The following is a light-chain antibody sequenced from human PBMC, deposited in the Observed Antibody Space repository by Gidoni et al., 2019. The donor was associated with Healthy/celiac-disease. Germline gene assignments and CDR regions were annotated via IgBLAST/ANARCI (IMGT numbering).Light chain of an antibody. CDR1: QGMSSY. CDR2: YAS. CDR3: QKYYSTL. J-gene: IGKJ2*01. V-gene: IGKV1D-43*01. Sequence: AMRMTPSPFSLSASVGDRVTITCWASQGMSSYLAWYQQKPAIAPKLFIYYASSFQSGVPSRFSCSGSGTHYILTLSCLQSADFATHYCQKYYSTLFGQGTKLEIK.